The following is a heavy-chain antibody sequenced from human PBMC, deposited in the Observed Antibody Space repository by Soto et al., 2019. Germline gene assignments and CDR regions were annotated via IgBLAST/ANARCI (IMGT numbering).Heavy chain of an antibody. CDR2: IYHSGST. Sequence: PSETLSLTCAVSGGSISSGGYSWSWIRQPPGKGLEWIGYIYHSGSTYYNPSLKSRVTISVDRSKNQFSLKLSSVTAADTAVYYCASSQRGSYFDYWGQGTLVTVSS. V-gene: IGHV4-30-2*01. CDR3: ASSQRGSYFDY. J-gene: IGHJ4*02. CDR1: GGSISSGGYS. D-gene: IGHD5-12*01.